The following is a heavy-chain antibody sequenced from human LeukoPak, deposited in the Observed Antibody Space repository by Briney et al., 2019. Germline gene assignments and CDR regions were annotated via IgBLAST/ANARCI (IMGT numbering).Heavy chain of an antibody. CDR1: GGSFSGYY. V-gene: IGHV4-34*01. Sequence: SETLSLTCAVYGGSFSGYYWSWIRQPPGKGLEWIGEINHSGSTNYNPSLKSRVTISVDTSKNQFSLKLSSVTAADTAVYYCARHPYGSGRYFDYWGQGTLVTVSS. D-gene: IGHD3-10*01. CDR3: ARHPYGSGRYFDY. J-gene: IGHJ4*02. CDR2: INHSGST.